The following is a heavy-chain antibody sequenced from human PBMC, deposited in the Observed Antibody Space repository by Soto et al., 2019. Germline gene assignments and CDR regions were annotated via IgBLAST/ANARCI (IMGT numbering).Heavy chain of an antibody. CDR3: ARDIAFDIDY. CDR2: IYSKAGKM. D-gene: IGHD2-15*01. CDR1: GYTFNDFG. V-gene: IGHV1-18*01. J-gene: IGHJ4*02. Sequence: QVHLLQSGAEVQKPGASVKVSCKTSGYTFNDFGITWVRQAPGLGLEWLGWIYSKAGKMNFAPKFQNRVIMTTDTSTSTAFMELTSLTFDDSAIYFCARDIAFDIDYWRQGTLVTVS.